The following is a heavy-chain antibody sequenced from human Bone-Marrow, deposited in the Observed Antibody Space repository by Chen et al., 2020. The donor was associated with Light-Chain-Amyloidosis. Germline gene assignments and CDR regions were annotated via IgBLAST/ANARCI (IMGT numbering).Heavy chain of an antibody. V-gene: IGHV1-46*01. CDR3: ARDRFAFDS. Sequence: QVQLVQSGAEMKKPGASVKLSCKASGNTFTTFYMHWVRQAPGQGLEWMGVIHPGSGDTNYAHKIQGRFTMTRDTSTSTVYMELSSLRSEDTAMYYCARDRFAFDSWGQGTMVTVSS. CDR2: IHPGSGDT. J-gene: IGHJ3*01. CDR1: GNTFTTFY.